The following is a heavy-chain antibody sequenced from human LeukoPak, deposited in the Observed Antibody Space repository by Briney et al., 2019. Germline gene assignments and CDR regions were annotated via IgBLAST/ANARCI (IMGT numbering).Heavy chain of an antibody. Sequence: SETLSLTCAVYGGSFSGYYWSWIRQPPGKGLEWMGEINHSGSTNYNPSLKSRVTISVDTSKNQFSLKLSSVTAADTAVYYCARGKNHWVVVPAAMGGWFDPWGQGTLVTVSS. CDR2: INHSGST. CDR1: GGSFSGYY. J-gene: IGHJ5*02. V-gene: IGHV4-34*01. CDR3: ARGKNHWVVVPAAMGGWFDP. D-gene: IGHD2-2*01.